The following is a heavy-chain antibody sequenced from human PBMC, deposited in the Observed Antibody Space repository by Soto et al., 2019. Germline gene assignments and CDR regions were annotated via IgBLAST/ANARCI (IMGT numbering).Heavy chain of an antibody. J-gene: IGHJ6*02. CDR1: GYAFTGYY. V-gene: IGHV1-2*02. D-gene: IGHD7-27*01. CDR2: INPNSGGT. Sequence: ASVKVSCKASGYAFTGYYMHWVRQAPGQGLEWMGWINPNSGGTNYAQKFQGRVTMTRDTSISTAYMELSRLRSDDTAVYYCARNWVYYYGMDVWGQGTTVTVSS. CDR3: ARNWVYYYGMDV.